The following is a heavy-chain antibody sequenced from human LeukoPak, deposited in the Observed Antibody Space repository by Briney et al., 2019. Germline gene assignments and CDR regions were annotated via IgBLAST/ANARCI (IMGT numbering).Heavy chain of an antibody. CDR2: IIPILGIA. CDR1: GGTFSSYA. D-gene: IGHD6-19*01. V-gene: IGHV1-69*04. CDR3: AREDVVLVDGARYLYYGLDV. J-gene: IGHJ6*02. Sequence: HVASVKVSCKASGGTFSSYAISWVRQAPGQGLEWMGRIIPILGIANYAQKFQGRVTITADKSTSTVYMELSSLKSEDTAVYYCAREDVVLVDGARYLYYGLDVWGQGTTVTVS.